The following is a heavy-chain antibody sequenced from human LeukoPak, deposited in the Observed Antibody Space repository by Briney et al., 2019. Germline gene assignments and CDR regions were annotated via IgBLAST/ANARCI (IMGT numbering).Heavy chain of an antibody. CDR3: ARDGGPQTGIVRATTSVDY. CDR1: GGSFSGYY. CDR2: INHSGST. Sequence: KPSETLSLTCAVYGGSFSGYYWSWIRQPPGKGLEWIGEINHSGSTNYNTSLKSRVTKSVDTSKNQFSLKLSSVTAADTAVYYCARDGGPQTGIVRATTSVDYWGQGTLVTVSS. V-gene: IGHV4-34*01. J-gene: IGHJ4*02. D-gene: IGHD1-26*01.